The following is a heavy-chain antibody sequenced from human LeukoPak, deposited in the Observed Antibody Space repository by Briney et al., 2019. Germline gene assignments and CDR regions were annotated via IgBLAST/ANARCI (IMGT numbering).Heavy chain of an antibody. CDR2: VYPGDSDSDT. CDR3: ARRDYYGSGSYWGAFDY. J-gene: IGHJ4*02. CDR1: GYRFTAYW. D-gene: IGHD3-10*01. Sequence: GESLQISCKGSGYRFTAYWIGWVRPLPGKGLEWMGVVYPGDSDSDTKYSPSFQGQVTISADKSISTAYLQWNSLKASDTAIYYCARRDYYGSGSYWGAFDYWGQGTLVTVSS. V-gene: IGHV5-51*01.